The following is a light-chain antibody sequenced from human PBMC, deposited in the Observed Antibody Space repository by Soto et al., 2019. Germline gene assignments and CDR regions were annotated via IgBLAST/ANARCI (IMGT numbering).Light chain of an antibody. CDR2: GNS. CDR1: SSNIGAGYD. Sequence: QSVLTQPPSVSGAPGQRVTISCTGSSSNIGAGYDVHWYQQLPGTAPKLLIYGNSNRPSGVPDRFSGSKSGTSASLAITGLQAGDEADYYCQSYDSSLYVFGTGTKVTVL. V-gene: IGLV1-40*01. CDR3: QSYDSSLYV. J-gene: IGLJ1*01.